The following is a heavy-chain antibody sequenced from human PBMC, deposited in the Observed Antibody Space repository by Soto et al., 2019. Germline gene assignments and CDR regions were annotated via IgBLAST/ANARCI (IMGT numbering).Heavy chain of an antibody. CDR3: ATEGRGYSGPRVGGGY. CDR1: GYTLTELS. CDR2: FDPEDGET. V-gene: IGHV1-24*01. J-gene: IGHJ4*02. D-gene: IGHD5-12*01. Sequence: ASVKVSCKVSGYTLTELSMHWVRQAPGKGLEWMGGFDPEDGETIYAQKFQGRVTMTEDTSTDTAYMELSSLRSEDTAVYYCATEGRGYSGPRVGGGYWGQGTLVTVSS.